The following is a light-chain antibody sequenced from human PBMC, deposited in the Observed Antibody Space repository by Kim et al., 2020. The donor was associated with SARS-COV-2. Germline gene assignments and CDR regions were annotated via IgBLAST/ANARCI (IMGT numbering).Light chain of an antibody. CDR3: QQYVSSPYT. V-gene: IGKV3-20*01. Sequence: ESVLTQSPSTLSLSPGERATLAFRASQTVSSNYLAWYQQRPGQAPRLLISGASSRAAGIPDKFSGSGSGTDFTLTISRLEPEDFAVYYCQQYVSSPYTFGQGTKLEI. CDR2: GAS. J-gene: IGKJ2*01. CDR1: QTVSSNY.